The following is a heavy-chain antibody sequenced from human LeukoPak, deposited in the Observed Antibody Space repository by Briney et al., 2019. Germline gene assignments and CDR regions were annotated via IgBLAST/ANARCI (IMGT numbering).Heavy chain of an antibody. D-gene: IGHD5-18*01. J-gene: IGHJ5*01. CDR3: ARGGDTAKGGDS. CDR2: SHPGRTI. Sequence: SETLSLTCTVSGGFICGSDHYWTWTRQHPGGGLEWRRYSHPGRTIYDNPSLSRRITISEDTSKNQMSLKLSSVADADAAVYYCARGGDTAKGGDSWGQGTLVIVSS. CDR1: GGFICGSDHY. V-gene: IGHV4-31*03.